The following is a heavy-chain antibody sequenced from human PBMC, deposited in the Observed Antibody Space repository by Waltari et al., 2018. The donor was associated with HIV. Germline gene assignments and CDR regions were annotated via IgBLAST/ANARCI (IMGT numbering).Heavy chain of an antibody. V-gene: IGHV4-38-2*01. D-gene: IGHD3-9*01. J-gene: IGHJ5*02. CDR3: ARAVLRYFDNWFDP. Sequence: QVQLQESGPGLVKPSETLSLPCAVSGYSISSGYYWGWIRQPPGKGLEWIGSPYHSGDTDSNPSLKILISISLDTSKNHFSLKLSSVTAADTAVYFCARAVLRYFDNWFDPWGQGTLVTVS. CDR2: PYHSGDT. CDR1: GYSISSGYY.